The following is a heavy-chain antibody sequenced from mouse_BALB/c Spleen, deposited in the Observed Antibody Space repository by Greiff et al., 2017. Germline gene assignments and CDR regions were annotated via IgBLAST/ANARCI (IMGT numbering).Heavy chain of an antibody. CDR3: ARSIYYEFAY. CDR1: GYTFTSYW. Sequence: QVQLQQSGAELAKPGASVKMSCKASGYTFTSYWMHWVKQRPGQGLEWIGYINPSTGYTEYNQKFKDKATLTADKSSSTAYMQLSSLTSEDSAVYYCARSIYYEFAYWGQGTLVTVSA. J-gene: IGHJ3*01. V-gene: IGHV1-7*01. D-gene: IGHD2-4*01. CDR2: INPSTGYT.